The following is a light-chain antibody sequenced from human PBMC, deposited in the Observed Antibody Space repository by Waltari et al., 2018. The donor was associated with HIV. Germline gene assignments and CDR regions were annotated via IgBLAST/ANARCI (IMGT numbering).Light chain of an antibody. J-gene: IGLJ1*01. Sequence: QSVLTQPPSVSGAPGQRVTISCTGSRSNIGAGFHVHWYQQLPGAAPKLVIYANNNRPSGVPDRFSGSKSGTSAARAITGLQAEDEADYYCQSYDNSLSGQVFGTGTKVTVL. CDR1: RSNIGAGFH. CDR3: QSYDNSLSGQV. V-gene: IGLV1-40*01. CDR2: ANN.